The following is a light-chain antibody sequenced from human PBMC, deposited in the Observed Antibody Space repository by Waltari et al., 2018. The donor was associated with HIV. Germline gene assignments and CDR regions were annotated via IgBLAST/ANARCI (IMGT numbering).Light chain of an antibody. V-gene: IGLV1-47*01. CDR3: AVWDDRLSGRL. CDR1: TSNVRNNY. Sequence: QSVLAQPRSVSGTPGQPVNIPCSGSTSNVRNNYVYWYQQVTGLAPKLLIYRNNQRPSGVPDRFSGSKSGTSASLAISGLRTEDEAEYYCAVWDDRLSGRLFGGGTKVTVL. CDR2: RNN. J-gene: IGLJ2*01.